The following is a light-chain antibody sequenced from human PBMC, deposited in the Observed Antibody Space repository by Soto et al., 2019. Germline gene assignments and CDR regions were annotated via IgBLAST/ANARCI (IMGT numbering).Light chain of an antibody. CDR2: EAS. Sequence: QPVLTQPASVSGSPGQSITISCTGTSSDVGSYNLVSWYQQHSGNAPKLMIYEASKRPSGISDRFSGSKSGNTASLTISGLQAEDEADYYCCSYAGSTTWVFGGGTKVTVL. CDR3: CSYAGSTTWV. CDR1: SSDVGSYNL. V-gene: IGLV2-23*01. J-gene: IGLJ3*02.